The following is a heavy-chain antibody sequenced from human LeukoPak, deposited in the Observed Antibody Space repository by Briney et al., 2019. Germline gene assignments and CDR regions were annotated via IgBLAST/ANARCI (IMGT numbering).Heavy chain of an antibody. CDR2: IRYDGSNK. CDR1: EFTFSSYG. D-gene: IGHD4-17*01. J-gene: IGHJ4*02. Sequence: RGSLRLSCAASEFTFSSYGMHWVRQAPGKGLEWVAFIRYDGSNKYYADSVKGRFTISRDNSKNTLYLQMNSLRAEDTAVYYCARAKTQNYGDSPDYWGQGTLVTVSS. V-gene: IGHV3-30*02. CDR3: ARAKTQNYGDSPDY.